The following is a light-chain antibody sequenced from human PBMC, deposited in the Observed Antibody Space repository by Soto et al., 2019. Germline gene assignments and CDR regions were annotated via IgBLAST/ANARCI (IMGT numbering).Light chain of an antibody. CDR2: SHN. CDR3: GAWDDRLNGYV. CDR1: SSSIGSNP. Sequence: QSVLTQPPSASGTPGQRVTISCSGISSSIGSNPVNWFQQLPGSAPKLLIYSHNQRPSGVPDRFSGSKSGTSASLAISGLQSEDEAAYYCGAWDDRLNGYVFGTGTKLTVL. J-gene: IGLJ1*01. V-gene: IGLV1-44*01.